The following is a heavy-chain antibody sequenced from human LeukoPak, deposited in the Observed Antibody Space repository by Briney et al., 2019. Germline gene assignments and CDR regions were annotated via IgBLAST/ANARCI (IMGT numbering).Heavy chain of an antibody. V-gene: IGHV4-39*07. CDR2: IYYSGST. J-gene: IGHJ4*02. Sequence: SETLSLTCTVSGGSISSSSYYWGWIRQPPGKGLEWIGSIYYSGSTYYNPSLKSRVTISVDTSKNQFSLKLSSVTAADTAVYYCARDPFYYYDSSGYDYWGQGTLVTVSS. D-gene: IGHD3-22*01. CDR3: ARDPFYYYDSSGYDY. CDR1: GGSISSSSYY.